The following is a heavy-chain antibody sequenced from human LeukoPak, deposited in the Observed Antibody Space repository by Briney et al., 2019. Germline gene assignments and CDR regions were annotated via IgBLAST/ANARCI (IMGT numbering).Heavy chain of an antibody. V-gene: IGHV4-30-4*01. CDR1: GGSISSGDYY. CDR2: IYYSGST. Sequence: PSQTLSLTCTVSGGSISSGDYYWSWIRQPPGKGLEWLGYIYYSGSTYYNPSLKSRVTISVDTSKNQFSLKLSSVTAADTAVYYCARDRSVRGDWYFDLWGRGTLVTVSS. J-gene: IGHJ2*01. CDR3: ARDRSVRGDWYFDL. D-gene: IGHD3-10*01.